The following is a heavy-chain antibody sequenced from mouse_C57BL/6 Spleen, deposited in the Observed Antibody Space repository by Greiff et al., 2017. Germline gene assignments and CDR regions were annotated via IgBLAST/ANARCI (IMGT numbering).Heavy chain of an antibody. CDR3: ARGLDYYGSSLDY. J-gene: IGHJ2*01. Sequence: QVQLKQSGAELVRPGTSVKVSCKASGYAFTNYLIEWVKQRPGQGLEWIGVINPGSGGTNYNEKFKGKATLTADKSSSTAYMQLSSLTSEDSAVYFCARGLDYYGSSLDYWGQGTTLTVSS. CDR2: INPGSGGT. D-gene: IGHD1-1*01. CDR1: GYAFTNYL. V-gene: IGHV1-54*01.